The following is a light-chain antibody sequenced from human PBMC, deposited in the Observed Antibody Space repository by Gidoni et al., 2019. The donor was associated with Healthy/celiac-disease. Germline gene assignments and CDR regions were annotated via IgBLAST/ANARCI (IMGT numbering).Light chain of an antibody. CDR2: GAS. J-gene: IGKJ4*01. Sequence: EIVMTQSPATLSVPPGERATLSCRASQSVNSNLAWYQQKPGQAPRLLIYGASTRATGIPARFSGSGSGTEFTLTISSLQSEDFAVYYCQQYNNWPPKTFGEGTKVEIK. CDR3: QQYNNWPPKT. CDR1: QSVNSN. V-gene: IGKV3-15*01.